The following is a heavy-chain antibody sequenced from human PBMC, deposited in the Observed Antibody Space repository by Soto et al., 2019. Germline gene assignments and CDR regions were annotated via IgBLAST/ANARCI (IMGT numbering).Heavy chain of an antibody. J-gene: IGHJ4*02. CDR2: VSHIGST. Sequence: SETLSLTCSVSGGSISNSSYLWGWVRQPPGKGLQWIGSVSHIGSTNYNPSLKSRLTISVGTSKTQSSLRLDSVTAADTAVYYCSRIAVSGPGTGFDYWGQGILVTVSS. CDR1: GGSISNSSYL. D-gene: IGHD6-19*01. CDR3: SRIAVSGPGTGFDY. V-gene: IGHV4-39*01.